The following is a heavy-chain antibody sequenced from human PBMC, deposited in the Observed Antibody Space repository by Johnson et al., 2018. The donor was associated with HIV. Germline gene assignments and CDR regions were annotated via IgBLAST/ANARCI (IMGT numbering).Heavy chain of an antibody. CDR1: GFTFSSYW. Sequence: VQLVESGGGLVQPGGSLRLSCAASGFTFSSYWMHWVRQAPGKGLVWVSRINSDGSSTSYADSVKGRFTISRDNAKKTLNLQMNSLRAEETAVYYCARVWHSKYYDYVWGSDRYDAFEIWGQGTMVTVSS. CDR3: ARVWHSKYYDYVWGSDRYDAFEI. CDR2: INSDGSST. J-gene: IGHJ3*02. V-gene: IGHV3-74*01. D-gene: IGHD3-16*02.